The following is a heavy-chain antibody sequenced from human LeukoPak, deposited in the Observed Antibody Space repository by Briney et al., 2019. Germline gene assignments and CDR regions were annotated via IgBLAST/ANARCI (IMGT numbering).Heavy chain of an antibody. D-gene: IGHD6-19*01. CDR1: GFSFSGYG. CDR2: IQNDGSSE. CDR3: ARVGIGTGWLDYYYYYMDV. J-gene: IGHJ6*03. V-gene: IGHV3-30*02. Sequence: PGGSLRLSCAASGFSFSGYGMHWVRQAPGKGLEWVAFIQNDGSSEYYADSVRGRFTISRDNSKNTLNLQMNSLRAEDTAIYYCARVGIGTGWLDYYYYYMDVWGTGTTVTISS.